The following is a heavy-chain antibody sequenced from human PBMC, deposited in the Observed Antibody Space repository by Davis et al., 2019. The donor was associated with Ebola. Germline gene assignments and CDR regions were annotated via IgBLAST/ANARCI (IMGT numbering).Heavy chain of an antibody. J-gene: IGHJ4*02. D-gene: IGHD3-9*01. CDR2: ISGTGRSHT. CDR1: GFTFSNYD. CDR3: ARDAFSLSRYDTEDH. V-gene: IGHV3-21*01. Sequence: GESLKISCAASGFTFSNYDMTWVRQAPGKGLVWVASISGTGRSHTFYADSVKGRFTISRDNARDSLYLQMDSLRVEDTAIYYCARDAFSLSRYDTEDHWGQGTLVTVSS.